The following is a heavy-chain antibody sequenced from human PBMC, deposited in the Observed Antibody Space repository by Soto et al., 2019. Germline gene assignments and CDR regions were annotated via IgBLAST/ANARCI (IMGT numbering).Heavy chain of an antibody. CDR2: INHSGSP. CDR1: GGSFCGYY. Sequence: ASENLSLTCAVYGGSFCGYYWSWLSHLPGKGPGWIGEINHSGSPNSNPSLKSRVTISVDMSQNQFSLNMTSVTAADTACYYCTTSKWSHHDFEPWGQGTLVTVSS. CDR3: TTSKWSHHDFEP. V-gene: IGHV4-34*01. J-gene: IGHJ5*02. D-gene: IGHD1-1*01.